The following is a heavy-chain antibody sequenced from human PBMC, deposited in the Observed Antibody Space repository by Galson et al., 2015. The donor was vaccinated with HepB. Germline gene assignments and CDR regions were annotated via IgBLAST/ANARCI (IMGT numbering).Heavy chain of an antibody. CDR2: INHSGSI. CDR1: GGSFSGYY. J-gene: IGHJ4*02. CDR3: ARASYSDYDKSFDY. D-gene: IGHD5-12*01. Sequence: LSLTCAVYGGSFSGYYWSWVRQPPGKGLEWIGEINHSGSINYSPSLKRRVTVSVDTSRKQFSLNLTSLTAADTAVYYCARASYSDYDKSFDYWGRGTLVTVS. V-gene: IGHV4-34*01.